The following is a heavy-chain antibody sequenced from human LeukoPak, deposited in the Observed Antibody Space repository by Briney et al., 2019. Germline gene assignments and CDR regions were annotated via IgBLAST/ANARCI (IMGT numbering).Heavy chain of an antibody. V-gene: IGHV4-34*01. CDR3: ARLLTGGSQEV. Sequence: SETLSLTCAVYGGSFSGYYWSWIRQPPGKGLEWIGEINHSGSTNYNPSLKSRVTISVDTSKNQFSLKLSSVTAAGTAVYYCARLLTGGSQEVWGQGTLVTVSS. CDR2: INHSGST. CDR1: GGSFSGYY. D-gene: IGHD1-26*01. J-gene: IGHJ4*02.